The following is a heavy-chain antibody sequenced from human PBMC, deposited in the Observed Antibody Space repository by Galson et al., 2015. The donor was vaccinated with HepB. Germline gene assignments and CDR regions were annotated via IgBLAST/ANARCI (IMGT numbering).Heavy chain of an antibody. CDR2: ISAYNGNT. D-gene: IGHD6-6*01. CDR3: ARGLGAARLRYYYYYYGMDV. CDR1: GYTFTSYG. J-gene: IGHJ6*02. V-gene: IGHV1-18*04. Sequence: SVKVSCKASGYTFTSYGISWVRQAPGQGLEWMGWISAYNGNTNYAQKLQGRVTMTTDTSTSTAYMELRSLRSDDTAVYYCARGLGAARLRYYYYYYGMDVWGQGTTVTVSS.